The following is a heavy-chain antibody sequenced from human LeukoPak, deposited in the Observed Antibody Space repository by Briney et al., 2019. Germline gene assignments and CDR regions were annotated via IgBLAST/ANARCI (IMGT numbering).Heavy chain of an antibody. CDR2: IKQDGSEK. Sequence: GSLRLSCAASGFTFSSYWMSWVRQAPGKGLEWVANIKQDGSEKYYVDSVKGRFTISRDNAKNSLYLQMNSLRAEDTAVYYCARSSIGARRLLDYWGQGTLVTVSS. CDR3: ARSSIGARRLLDY. CDR1: GFTFSSYW. V-gene: IGHV3-7*01. J-gene: IGHJ4*02. D-gene: IGHD6-6*01.